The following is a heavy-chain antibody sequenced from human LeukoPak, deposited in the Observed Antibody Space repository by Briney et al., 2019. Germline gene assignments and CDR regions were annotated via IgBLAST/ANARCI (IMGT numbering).Heavy chain of an antibody. Sequence: TSETLSLTCTVSGGSISNYYWTWIRQPPGKGLEWIGYIYYTGATSYNPSLKSRVTISVDTSKNQFSPKLTSVTAADTAVYYCAKYGGSGWVIDYWGQGTLVTVSS. D-gene: IGHD6-19*01. CDR3: AKYGGSGWVIDY. CDR1: GGSISNYY. CDR2: IYYTGAT. J-gene: IGHJ4*02. V-gene: IGHV4-59*08.